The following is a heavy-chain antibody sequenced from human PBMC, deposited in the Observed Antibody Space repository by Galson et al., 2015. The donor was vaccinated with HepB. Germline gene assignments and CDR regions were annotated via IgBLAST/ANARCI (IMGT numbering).Heavy chain of an antibody. CDR2: ISSESAYI. Sequence: SLRLSCAASGFTFSSYSMNWVRQAPGKGLEWVSSISSESAYILYPDSLRGRFTVSRDNAKNSLFLQMDSLRVEDTAIYYCAIFETTSYTSSFEHWGHGTPVTVSS. D-gene: IGHD3-9*01. J-gene: IGHJ4*01. CDR1: GFTFSSYS. V-gene: IGHV3-21*01. CDR3: AIFETTSYTSSFEH.